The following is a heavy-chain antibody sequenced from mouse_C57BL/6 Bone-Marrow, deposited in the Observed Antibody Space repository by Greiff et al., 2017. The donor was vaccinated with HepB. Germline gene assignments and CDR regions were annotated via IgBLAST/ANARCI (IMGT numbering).Heavy chain of an antibody. Sequence: VQGVESGPGLVQPSQSLSITCTVSGFSLTSYGVHWVRQSPGKGLEWLGVIWRGGSTDYNAAFMSRLSITKDNSKSQVFFKMNSLQADDTAIYYCAKNPYYYGSSYWYFDVWGTGTTVTVSS. V-gene: IGHV2-5*01. D-gene: IGHD1-1*01. CDR3: AKNPYYYGSSYWYFDV. CDR2: IWRGGST. CDR1: GFSLTSYG. J-gene: IGHJ1*03.